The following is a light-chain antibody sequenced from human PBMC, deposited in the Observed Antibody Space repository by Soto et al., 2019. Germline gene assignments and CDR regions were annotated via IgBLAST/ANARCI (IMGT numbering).Light chain of an antibody. CDR3: HQRRQWPLN. CDR2: DVS. V-gene: IGKV3-11*01. CDR1: KNIGSL. Sequence: EIVLTPSPGTLSLSPGERATLSCRASKNIGSLLGLYQQTPCRAPRLLIPDVSNRATGIPARFSGSGSGTDFTLTISSLESEDFAVYYCHQRRQWPLNFGGGTKVEI. J-gene: IGKJ4*01.